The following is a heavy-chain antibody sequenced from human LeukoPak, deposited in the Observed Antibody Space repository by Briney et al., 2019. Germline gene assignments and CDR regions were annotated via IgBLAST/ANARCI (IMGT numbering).Heavy chain of an antibody. J-gene: IGHJ6*02. CDR1: EFTFSSYS. CDR3: ARNNGMDV. Sequence: GGSLRLSCAASEFTFSSYSMNWVRQAPGKGLEWVANVNRDGSETYYLDSVKGRFTISKDNAKNSLYLQMNSLRAEDTALYHCARNNGMDVWGQGTTVIVSS. V-gene: IGHV3-7*03. CDR2: VNRDGSET.